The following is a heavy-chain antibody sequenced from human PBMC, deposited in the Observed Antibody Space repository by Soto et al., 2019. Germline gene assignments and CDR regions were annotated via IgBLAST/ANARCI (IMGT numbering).Heavy chain of an antibody. CDR2: IYYTGGT. Sequence: QVQLQESGPGLVEPSQTLSLTCTVSGGSIGSTDSYWSCIRRPPGKGLEWIGYIYYTGGTFYNPSLKVRLTISLETSSNQFSLTLTSVTATDTGIYYCARGGSGWAEYFQHWGQGTLVAVSS. V-gene: IGHV4-30-4*08. D-gene: IGHD6-25*01. CDR1: GGSIGSTDSY. CDR3: ARGGSGWAEYFQH. J-gene: IGHJ1*01.